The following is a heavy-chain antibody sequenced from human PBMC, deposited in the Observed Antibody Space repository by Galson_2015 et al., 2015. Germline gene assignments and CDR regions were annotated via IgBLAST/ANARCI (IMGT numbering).Heavy chain of an antibody. V-gene: IGHV3-53*01. D-gene: IGHD1-26*01. CDR2: LYSGGTT. CDR3: ARIHSGSYCDY. CDR1: GLTVSSNY. J-gene: IGHJ4*02. Sequence: SLRFSCAASGLTVSSNYMSWVRQAPGKGLEWVSVLYSGGTTYYADSVKGRFTISRDNSKNTLYLQMNSLRAEDTAVYYCARIHSGSYCDYWGQGTPVTVSS.